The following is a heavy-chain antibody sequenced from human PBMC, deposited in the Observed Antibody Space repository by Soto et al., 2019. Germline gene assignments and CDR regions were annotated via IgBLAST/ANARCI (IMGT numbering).Heavy chain of an antibody. Sequence: EVQLLESGGGLVQPGGSLRLSCAASGFSFSSYAMSWVRQAPGKGLEWVSDISGSGGSTYYAESVKGRFTISRDNSKNTRYLQMNCLRAEDTAGYYCAKAYSSGWYYYYYGMDGWGQWTTFTVSS. J-gene: IGHJ6*02. CDR3: AKAYSSGWYYYYYGMDG. D-gene: IGHD6-19*01. V-gene: IGHV3-23*01. CDR2: ISGSGGST. CDR1: GFSFSSYA.